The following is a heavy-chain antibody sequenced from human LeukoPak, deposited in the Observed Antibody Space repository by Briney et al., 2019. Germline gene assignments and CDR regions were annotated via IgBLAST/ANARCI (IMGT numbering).Heavy chain of an antibody. V-gene: IGHV4-30-2*01. Sequence: PSQTLSLTCAVSGGSISSGGYCWSWVRQPPGKGLEWIGYIYDSGSTYYNPSLKSRVTISVDRSKHQFSLKLSSVTAADTAVYYCARSLGYCSSTSCIYGNWFDPWGQGTLVTVSS. CDR2: IYDSGST. J-gene: IGHJ5*02. CDR1: GGSISSGGYC. D-gene: IGHD2-2*01. CDR3: ARSLGYCSSTSCIYGNWFDP.